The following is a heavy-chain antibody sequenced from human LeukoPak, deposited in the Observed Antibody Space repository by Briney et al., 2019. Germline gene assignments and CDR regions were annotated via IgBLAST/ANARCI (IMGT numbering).Heavy chain of an antibody. CDR1: GGSISSYY. Sequence: PSETLSLTCTVSGGSISSYYWSWIRQPPGKGLEWIGYIYYSGSTNYNPSLKSRVTISVDTSKNQFSLKLSSVTAADTAVYYCAAQRITIFGVAHFDIWGQGTMVTVSS. V-gene: IGHV4-59*01. J-gene: IGHJ3*02. D-gene: IGHD3-3*01. CDR2: IYYSGST. CDR3: AAQRITIFGVAHFDI.